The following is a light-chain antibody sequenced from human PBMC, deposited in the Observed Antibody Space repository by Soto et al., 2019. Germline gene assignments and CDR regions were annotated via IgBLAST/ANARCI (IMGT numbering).Light chain of an antibody. V-gene: IGLV2-14*03. CDR3: SSYTSSSTLYV. Sequence: QSALTQPASVSGSPGQSITISCTGTSSDVGGYNYVSWYQHHPGKAPKLMIYDVSSRPSGVSNRFSGSKSGNTASLTISGLQAEDEADYYCSSYTSSSTLYVFGNGTQLTVL. J-gene: IGLJ1*01. CDR1: SSDVGGYNY. CDR2: DVS.